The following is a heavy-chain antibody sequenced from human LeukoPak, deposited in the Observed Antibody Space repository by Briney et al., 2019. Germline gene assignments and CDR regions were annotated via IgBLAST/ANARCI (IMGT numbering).Heavy chain of an antibody. V-gene: IGHV3-7*03. CDR1: GFTFSSYW. CDR2: IKQDGSEK. Sequence: GGSLRLSCAASGFTFSSYWMSWVRQAPGKGLEWVANIKQDGSEKYYVDSVKGRFTISRDNAKNSLYLQMNSLRAEDTAVYYCASQEVCGGDCYSDYWGQGTLVTVSS. CDR3: ASQEVCGGDCYSDY. J-gene: IGHJ4*02. D-gene: IGHD2-21*02.